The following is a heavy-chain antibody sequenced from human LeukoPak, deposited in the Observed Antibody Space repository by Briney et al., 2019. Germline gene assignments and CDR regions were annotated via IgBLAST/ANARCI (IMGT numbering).Heavy chain of an antibody. CDR2: IIPIFGTA. CDR1: GGTFGSYA. D-gene: IGHD6-13*01. Sequence: GASVKVSCKASGGTFGSYAISWVRQAPGQGLEWMGGIIPIFGTANYAQKFQGRVTITADESTSTAYMELSSLRSEDTAVYYCAGGTYSSSQFYYYYYMDVWGKGTTVTVSS. CDR3: AGGTYSSSQFYYYYYMDV. V-gene: IGHV1-69*13. J-gene: IGHJ6*03.